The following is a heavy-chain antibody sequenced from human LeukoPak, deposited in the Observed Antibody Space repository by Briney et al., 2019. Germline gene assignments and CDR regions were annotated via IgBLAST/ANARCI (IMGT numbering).Heavy chain of an antibody. Sequence: ASVKVSCTASGYTFTSYYMHWVRQAPGQGLEWMGIINPSGGSTSYAQKFQGRVTMTRDTSTSTVYMELSSLRSEDTAVNYCARQVYYYDSSGYPYFDYWGQGTLVTVSS. CDR3: ARQVYYYDSSGYPYFDY. V-gene: IGHV1-46*01. CDR1: GYTFTSYY. J-gene: IGHJ4*02. D-gene: IGHD3-22*01. CDR2: INPSGGST.